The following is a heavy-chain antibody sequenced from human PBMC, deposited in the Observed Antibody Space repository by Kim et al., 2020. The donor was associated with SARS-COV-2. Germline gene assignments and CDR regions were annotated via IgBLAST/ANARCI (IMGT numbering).Heavy chain of an antibody. V-gene: IGHV3-23*01. J-gene: IGHJ4*02. D-gene: IGHD5-12*01. CDR2: ISGSGGST. Sequence: GGSLRLSCAASGFTFSSYAMSWVRQAPGKGLEWVSAISGSGGSTYYADSVKGRFTISRDNSKNTLYLQMNSLRAEDTAVYYCAKRRIDIVATIRGMPVDYWGQGTLVTVSS. CDR3: AKRRIDIVATIRGMPVDY. CDR1: GFTFSSYA.